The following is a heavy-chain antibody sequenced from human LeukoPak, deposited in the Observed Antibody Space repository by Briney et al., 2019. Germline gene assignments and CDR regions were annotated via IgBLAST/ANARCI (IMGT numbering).Heavy chain of an antibody. J-gene: IGHJ3*02. CDR1: GFTFSSYA. Sequence: GGSLRLSCAASGFTFSSYAMSWVRQAPGKGLEWVSAISGSGGSTYYADSVKGRFTISRDNSKNTLYLQMNSLRAEGTAVYYCAKVNYCSGGSCDWGAFDIWGQGTMVTVSS. CDR3: AKVNYCSGGSCDWGAFDI. CDR2: ISGSGGST. D-gene: IGHD2-15*01. V-gene: IGHV3-23*01.